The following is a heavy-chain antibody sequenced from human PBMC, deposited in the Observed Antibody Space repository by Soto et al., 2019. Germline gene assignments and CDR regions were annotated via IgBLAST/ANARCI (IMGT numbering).Heavy chain of an antibody. V-gene: IGHV2-5*01. D-gene: IGHD6-25*01. CDR2: VYWNDDK. J-gene: IGHJ4*02. CDR3: AHLNKSGYYFDY. CDR1: GFSLSTSQVG. Sequence: SVPTLVNPTQTLTLTCTFSGFSLSTSQVGVGWIRQPPGKALEWLAHVYWNDDKYYSLSLKSRLTISKDTSKSQVVLTMTNMDPVDTAKYYCAHLNKSGYYFDYWGQGALVTVSS.